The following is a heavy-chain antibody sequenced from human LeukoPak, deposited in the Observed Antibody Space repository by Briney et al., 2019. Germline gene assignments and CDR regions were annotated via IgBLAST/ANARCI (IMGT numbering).Heavy chain of an antibody. CDR3: TSRTFQWLADFDY. J-gene: IGHJ4*02. CDR1: GFTFSNAW. CDR2: IKSKTDGGTT. V-gene: IGHV3-15*01. Sequence: GGSLRLSCAASGFTFSNAWMSWVRQAPGKGLEWVGRIKSKTDGGTTDYAAPVKGRFTISRDDSKNTLYLQMNSLKTEDTAVYYCTSRTFQWLADFDYWGQGTMVTVSS. D-gene: IGHD6-19*01.